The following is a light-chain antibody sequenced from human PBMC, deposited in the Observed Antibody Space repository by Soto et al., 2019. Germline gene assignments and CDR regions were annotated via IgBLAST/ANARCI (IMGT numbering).Light chain of an antibody. V-gene: IGLV2-14*01. J-gene: IGLJ2*01. Sequence: QSALTQPASVSGSPGQSITISCTGTSSDVGGYNYVSWYQQHPGKAPKLMIYEVSNRPSGVSNRFSGSKSGNTASLTISGRQAEDEAEYYCSSYARSSTLVFGGGTKLTVL. CDR1: SSDVGGYNY. CDR3: SSYARSSTLV. CDR2: EVS.